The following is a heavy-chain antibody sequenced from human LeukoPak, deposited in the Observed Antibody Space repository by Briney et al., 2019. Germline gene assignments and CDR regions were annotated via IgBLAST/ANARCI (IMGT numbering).Heavy chain of an antibody. Sequence: PSETLSLTCAVSGGSISSSNWWSWVRQPPGKGLEWIGEIYHSGSTNYNPSLKSRVTISVDKSKNQFSLKLSSVTAADTAVYYCARSVARPPYYYYYYMDVWGKGTTVTVSS. CDR1: GGSISSSNW. D-gene: IGHD6-6*01. J-gene: IGHJ6*03. V-gene: IGHV4-4*02. CDR3: ARSVARPPYYYYYYMDV. CDR2: IYHSGST.